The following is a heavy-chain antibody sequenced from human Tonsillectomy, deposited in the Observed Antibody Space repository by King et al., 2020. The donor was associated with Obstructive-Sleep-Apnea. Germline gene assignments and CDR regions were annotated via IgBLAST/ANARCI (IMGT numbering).Heavy chain of an antibody. J-gene: IGHJ6*02. V-gene: IGHV4-59*08. Sequence: LQLQESGPGLVKPSETLSLTCTVSAGSISTYYWSWVRQPPGRGLEWIGYIYYSGTTNYDPSLKSRVTKSVDTSKNQFSLNLTSVTAADTAVYYCARHPYYYYGMDVWGQGTTVTVSS. CDR2: IYYSGTT. CDR3: ARHPYYYYGMDV. CDR1: AGSISTYY.